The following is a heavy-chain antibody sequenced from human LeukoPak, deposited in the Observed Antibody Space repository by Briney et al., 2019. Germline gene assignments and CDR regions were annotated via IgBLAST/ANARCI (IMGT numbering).Heavy chain of an antibody. CDR1: GYSISSDYY. CDR3: ARDSGSFYYGSGSYTLDY. J-gene: IGHJ4*02. Sequence: SETLSLTCTVSGYSISSDYYWGWIRQPPGKGLEWIGSIYHSGSTYYNPSLKSRVTISIGTSKNQFSLKLSSVTAADTAVYYCARDSGSFYYGSGSYTLDYWGQGSLVTVSS. V-gene: IGHV4-38-2*02. CDR2: IYHSGST. D-gene: IGHD3-10*01.